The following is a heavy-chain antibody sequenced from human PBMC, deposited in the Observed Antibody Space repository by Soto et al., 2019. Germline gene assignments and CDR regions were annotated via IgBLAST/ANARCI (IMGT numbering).Heavy chain of an antibody. Sequence: EVQMVESGGGLVEPGGSLTLSCTTSDFTFTNALMNWARQAPGKGLEWVGRIRSRAEGGARDYAAPVKGRYTISRDESKNTVLLQMNSLQTEDTAVYSCFSTKYSRDGGGVYGGYWGLGTLDTVST. CDR3: FSTKYSRDGGGVYGGY. V-gene: IGHV3-15*07. CDR1: DFTFTNAL. J-gene: IGHJ4*02. CDR2: IRSRAEGGAR. D-gene: IGHD2-21*01.